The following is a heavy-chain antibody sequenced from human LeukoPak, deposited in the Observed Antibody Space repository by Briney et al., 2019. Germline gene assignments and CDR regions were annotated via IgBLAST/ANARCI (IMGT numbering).Heavy chain of an antibody. CDR2: ISFDGSDA. V-gene: IGHV3-74*01. D-gene: IGHD3-22*01. CDR3: AKERLYYDSSGYCIDY. CDR1: GFTFSGFW. Sequence: GGSLRLSCAASGFTFSGFWMHWVRHAPGKGLVWVSCISFDGSDATYADSVKGRFTISRDNSKNTLYLQMNSLRAEDTAVYYCAKERLYYDSSGYCIDYWGQGTLVTVSS. J-gene: IGHJ4*02.